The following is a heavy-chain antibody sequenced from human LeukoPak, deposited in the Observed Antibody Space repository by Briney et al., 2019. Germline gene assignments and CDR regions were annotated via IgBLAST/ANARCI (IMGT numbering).Heavy chain of an antibody. V-gene: IGHV4-59*01. CDR1: GGSISSYY. CDR3: ARLGLRYYYYYYMDV. J-gene: IGHJ6*03. Sequence: SETLSLTCTVSGGSISSYYWSWIRQPPGKGLEWIGYIYYSGSTNYNASLKSRVTISVYTSKNQFSLKLSSVTAADTAVYYCARLGLRYYYYYYMDVWGKGTTVTVSS. CDR2: IYYSGST. D-gene: IGHD4-17*01.